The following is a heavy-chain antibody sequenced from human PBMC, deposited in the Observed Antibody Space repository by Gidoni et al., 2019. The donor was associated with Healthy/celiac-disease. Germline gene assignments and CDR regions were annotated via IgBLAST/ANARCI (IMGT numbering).Heavy chain of an antibody. CDR2: IYYSGST. CDR1: GGSISSYY. Sequence: QVQLQESGPGLVKPSETLSLTCTVSGGSISSYYWSWIRQPPGKGLEWIGYIYYSGSTNYNPSLKSRVTISVDTSKNQFSRKLSSVTAPDTALYYCARHDNSGSYYTGGVDYWGQGTLVTVSS. J-gene: IGHJ4*02. V-gene: IGHV4-59*08. CDR3: ARHDNSGSYYTGGVDY. D-gene: IGHD1-26*01.